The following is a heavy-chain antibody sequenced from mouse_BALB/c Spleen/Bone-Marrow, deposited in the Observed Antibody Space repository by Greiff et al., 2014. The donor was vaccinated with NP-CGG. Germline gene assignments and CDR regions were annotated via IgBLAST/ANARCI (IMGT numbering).Heavy chain of an antibody. Sequence: VQLQQSGAELVRPGTSVKVSCKASGYASTNYLIEWVKQRPGQGLEWIGVINPGSGGTNYNEKFKGKATLTADKSSSTAYMQLSSLTSDDSAVYFCARGGDYGCMDYWGQGTSVTVSS. CDR2: INPGSGGT. V-gene: IGHV1-54*01. CDR3: ARGGDYGCMDY. D-gene: IGHD1-2*01. J-gene: IGHJ4*01. CDR1: GYASTNYL.